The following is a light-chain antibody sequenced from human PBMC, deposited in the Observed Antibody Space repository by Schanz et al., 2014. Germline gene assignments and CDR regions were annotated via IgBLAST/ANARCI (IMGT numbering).Light chain of an antibody. V-gene: IGLV2-11*01. CDR3: SSYTSSSTLRGV. Sequence: QSALTQPRSVSGSPGQSVTISCTGTSSDVGGYNYVSWYQQHPGKAPKLIIYDVSKRPSGVPDRFSGSKSGNTASLTISGLQAEDEADYYCSSYTSSSTLRGVFGGGTKLTVL. J-gene: IGLJ3*02. CDR1: SSDVGGYNY. CDR2: DVS.